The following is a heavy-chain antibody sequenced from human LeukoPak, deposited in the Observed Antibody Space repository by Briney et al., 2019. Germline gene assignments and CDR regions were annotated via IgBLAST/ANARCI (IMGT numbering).Heavy chain of an antibody. V-gene: IGHV3-30*01. CDR3: ARAPKREVRGVISDY. CDR2: ISYDGSNK. D-gene: IGHD3-10*01. J-gene: IGHJ4*02. CDR1: GFTFSSYA. Sequence: PGGSLRLSCAASGFTFSSYAMHWVRQAPGKGLEWVAVISYDGSNKYYPDSVKCRFTISRDNSKNTLYLQMNSLRAEDTAAYYCARAPKREVRGVISDYWGQGTLVTVSS.